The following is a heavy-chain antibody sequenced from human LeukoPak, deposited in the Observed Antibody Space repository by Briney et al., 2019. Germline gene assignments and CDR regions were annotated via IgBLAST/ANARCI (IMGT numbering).Heavy chain of an antibody. D-gene: IGHD6-13*01. CDR2: INDDGRST. CDR3: ARSAAGLDY. V-gene: IGHV3-74*01. CDR1: GFTFSDYW. J-gene: IGHJ4*02. Sequence: PGGSLRLSCAASGFTFSDYWMHWVRQVPGKGLVWVSRINDDGRSTSEAVSVKGRFTISRDNAKNTLYLQMNSLRVEDTAIYYCARSAAGLDYWGQGTLVTVS.